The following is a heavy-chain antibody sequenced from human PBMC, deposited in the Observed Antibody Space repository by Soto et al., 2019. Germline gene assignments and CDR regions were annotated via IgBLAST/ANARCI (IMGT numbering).Heavy chain of an antibody. CDR2: IYYTGKT. J-gene: IGHJ5*02. Sequence: VQLQESGPGLVKPSETLSLTCSVSGDSLPSYYWTWVRQPPGKGLEWIVYIYYTGKTNYNPSLKSRVTISMDLSKNQFTLELRSLTAADTAVYYCARIILTGYYGLEPWGQGTLVIVSA. CDR1: GDSLPSYY. V-gene: IGHV4-59*01. CDR3: ARIILTGYYGLEP. D-gene: IGHD3-9*01.